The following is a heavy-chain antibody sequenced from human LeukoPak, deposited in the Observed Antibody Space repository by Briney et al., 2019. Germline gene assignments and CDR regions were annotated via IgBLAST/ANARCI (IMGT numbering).Heavy chain of an antibody. CDR1: GYTLTELS. CDR3: ATFDYGDYVVRDY. D-gene: IGHD4-17*01. J-gene: IGHJ4*02. V-gene: IGHV1-24*01. Sequence: ASVKVSCKVSGYTLTELSMHWVRQAPGKGLEWMGGFDPEDGETIYAQKFQGRVTMTEDISTDTACMELSSLRSEDAAVYYCATFDYGDYVVRDYWGQGTLVTVSS. CDR2: FDPEDGET.